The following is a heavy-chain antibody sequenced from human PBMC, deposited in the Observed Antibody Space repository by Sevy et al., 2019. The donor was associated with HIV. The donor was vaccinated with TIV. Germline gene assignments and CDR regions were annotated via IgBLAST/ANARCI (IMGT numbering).Heavy chain of an antibody. Sequence: LRLSCTVSGFIFSNFAMHWVRQAPGKGLEWVAVTSYDGSHKYYADSVKGRFIVSRDNSRNILSLEMSSLTRDDTAVYYCARGENDDEFFQYWGQGTLVTVSS. J-gene: IGHJ1*01. CDR1: GFIFSNFA. V-gene: IGHV3-30*04. CDR3: ARGENDDEFFQY. CDR2: TSYDGSHK. D-gene: IGHD1-26*01.